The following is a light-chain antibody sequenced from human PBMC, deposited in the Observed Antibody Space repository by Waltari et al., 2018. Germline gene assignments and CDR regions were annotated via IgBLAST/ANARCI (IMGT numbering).Light chain of an antibody. CDR2: EVT. CDR1: SSHVGASTY. J-gene: IGLJ1*01. CDR3: ISYAGNNKYV. V-gene: IGLV2-8*01. Sequence: QSALTQPPSASGPPGQSVTISCTGTSSHVGASTYVSWYQQYPDKAPKLMMYEVTKRPSGVPDRFSGSKSGNTASLTVSGLQAEDEADYYCISYAGNNKYVLGAGTKVTVL.